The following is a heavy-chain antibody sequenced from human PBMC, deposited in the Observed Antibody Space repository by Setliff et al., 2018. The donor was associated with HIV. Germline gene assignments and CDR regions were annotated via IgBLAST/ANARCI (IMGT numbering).Heavy chain of an antibody. CDR2: INPTGDIT. CDR1: GFTFSSNY. V-gene: IGHV1-46*01. CDR3: VVDYSGRYTGLDY. Sequence: ASVKVSCKAPGFTFSSNYMHWVRQAPGQGLEWMGLINPTGDITTYAQNFQGRVTITRDTSTSSVNMDLSSLRFEDTAVYYCVVDYSGRYTGLDYWGQGTLVTVSS. D-gene: IGHD1-26*01. J-gene: IGHJ4*02.